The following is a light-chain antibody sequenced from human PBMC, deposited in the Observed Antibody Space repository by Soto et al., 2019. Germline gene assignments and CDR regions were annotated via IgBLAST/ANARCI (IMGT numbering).Light chain of an antibody. Sequence: QSVRTQPPSASGSPGQSVTISCTGTSRDVGGYNFVSWYQQHPGKAPKLMIFEVNKRPSGVPDRFSGSKSGNTASLTVSGLQAEDEADDYCSTYTGNQIQYDVGTGTKVPV. J-gene: IGLJ1*01. CDR1: SRDVGGYNF. V-gene: IGLV2-8*01. CDR3: STYTGNQIQYD. CDR2: EVN.